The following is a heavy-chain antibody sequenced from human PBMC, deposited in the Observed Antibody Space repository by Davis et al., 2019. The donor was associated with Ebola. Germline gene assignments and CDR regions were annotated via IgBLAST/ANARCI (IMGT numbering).Heavy chain of an antibody. J-gene: IGHJ4*02. D-gene: IGHD3-16*01. V-gene: IGHV5-51*01. CDR2: IYSGDSDT. CDR3: ARQEALWGVIDD. Sequence: TVSGKGSGYSFTTYWIAWVRQMPGKGLEWMGIIYSGDSDTRYSPSFEGQATIPADRSISTAYLHWSGLKASDTAIYYCARQEALWGVIDDWGQGTLVTVSS. CDR1: GYSFTTYW.